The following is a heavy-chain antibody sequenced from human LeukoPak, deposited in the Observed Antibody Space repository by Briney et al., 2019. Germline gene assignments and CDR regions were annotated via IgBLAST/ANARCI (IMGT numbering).Heavy chain of an antibody. J-gene: IGHJ4*01. CDR3: ARAVYYSNYLGY. V-gene: IGHV3-74*01. CDR1: GFTFSSYW. D-gene: IGHD3-10*01. Sequence: GGSLRLSCAASGFTFSSYWMHWVRQAPGKGLVWVSRINSDGSSTNYGDSVKGRFTISRDNAKNTLYLQMNSLRAEDTAMHYCARAVYYSNYLGYWGQGTLVTVSS. CDR2: INSDGSST.